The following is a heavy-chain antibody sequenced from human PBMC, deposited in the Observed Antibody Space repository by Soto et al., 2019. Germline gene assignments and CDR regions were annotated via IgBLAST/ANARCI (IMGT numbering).Heavy chain of an antibody. CDR1: GGTFSSYA. Sequence: QVQLVQSGAEVKKPGSSVKVSCKASGGTFSSYAISWVRQAPGQGLEWMGGIIPIFGTANYAQKFQGRVTITADESTSTAYMELSSLRSEDTAVYYCARDRPIVYDSSGYFGGGYFDYWGQGTLVTVSS. J-gene: IGHJ4*02. CDR3: ARDRPIVYDSSGYFGGGYFDY. V-gene: IGHV1-69*01. D-gene: IGHD3-22*01. CDR2: IIPIFGTA.